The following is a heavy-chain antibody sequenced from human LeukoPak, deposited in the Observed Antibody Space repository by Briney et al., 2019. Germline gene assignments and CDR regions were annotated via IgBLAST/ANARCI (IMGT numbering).Heavy chain of an antibody. CDR2: IYHSGST. J-gene: IGHJ4*02. CDR3: ARVRVWFGEFHLDY. V-gene: IGHV4-30-2*01. CDR1: GGSISSGGYS. D-gene: IGHD3-10*01. Sequence: SETLSLTCAVSGGSISSGGYSWSWIRQPPGKGLEWIGYIYHSGSTYYNPSLKSRVTISVDRSKNQFSLKLSSVTAADTAVYYCARVRVWFGEFHLDYWGQGTLVTVSS.